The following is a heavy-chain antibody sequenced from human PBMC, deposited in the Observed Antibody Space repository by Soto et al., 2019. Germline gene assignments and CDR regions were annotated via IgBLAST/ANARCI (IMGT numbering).Heavy chain of an antibody. CDR3: TTGSPYDYVWGSYRDDAFDI. V-gene: IGHV3-15*01. D-gene: IGHD3-16*02. CDR1: GFTFSNAW. Sequence: GGSLRLSCAASGFTFSNAWMSWVRQAPGKGLEWVGRIKSKTDGGTTDYAAPVKGRFTISRDDSKNTLYLQMNSLKTEDTAVYYCTTGSPYDYVWGSYRDDAFDIWGQGTMVTVSS. J-gene: IGHJ3*02. CDR2: IKSKTDGGTT.